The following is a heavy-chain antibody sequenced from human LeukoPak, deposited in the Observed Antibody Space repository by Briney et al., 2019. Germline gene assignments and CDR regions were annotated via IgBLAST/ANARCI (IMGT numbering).Heavy chain of an antibody. J-gene: IGHJ6*02. D-gene: IGHD6-19*01. CDR2: IDPSDSYT. CDR3: ARRRWLVHYYYYGMDV. Sequence: GESLKTSCKGSGYSFTSYWNSLVRQMPGKGLEWMGRIDPSDSYTNYSPSFQGHVTISADKSISTAYLQWSSLKASDTAMYYCARRRWLVHYYYYGMDVWGQGTTVTVSS. V-gene: IGHV5-10-1*01. CDR1: GYSFTSYW.